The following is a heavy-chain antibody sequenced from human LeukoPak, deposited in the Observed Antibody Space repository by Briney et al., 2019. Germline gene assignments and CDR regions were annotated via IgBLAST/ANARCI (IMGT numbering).Heavy chain of an antibody. Sequence: PGGSLKLSCAASGFTFSSYAMHWVRQAPGKGLEWMAGISSDGRNENYADSVKGRFTISRDNPKNTLYLQMNSLRSEDTAVYYCARGGDYGSGSFRWRHFDSWGQGTLVTVSS. CDR1: GFTFSSYA. CDR3: ARGGDYGSGSFRWRHFDS. D-gene: IGHD3-10*01. J-gene: IGHJ4*02. V-gene: IGHV3-30*04. CDR2: ISSDGRNE.